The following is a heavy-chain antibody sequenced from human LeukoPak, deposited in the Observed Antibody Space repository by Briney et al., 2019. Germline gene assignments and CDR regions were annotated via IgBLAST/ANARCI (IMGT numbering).Heavy chain of an antibody. CDR1: NGSISHYY. V-gene: IGHV4-59*13. J-gene: IGHJ1*01. Sequence: SETLSLTCTVSNGSISHYYWTWVRQPPGKGLEWIGYIHYSGNSNYNPSLKSRVTISMDTSKNQFSLKMSSMTAADTAVYYCARAQGYSSGWDFQHWGQGTLVTVSS. D-gene: IGHD6-19*01. CDR3: ARAQGYSSGWDFQH. CDR2: IHYSGNS.